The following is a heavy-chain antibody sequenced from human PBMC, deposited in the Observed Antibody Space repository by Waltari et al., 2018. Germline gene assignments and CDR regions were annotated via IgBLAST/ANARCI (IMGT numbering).Heavy chain of an antibody. CDR3: GKFGSPGSFDN. V-gene: IGHV3-7*01. CDR2: INPDGSGK. CDR1: GFIFSNHW. Sequence: EVQLVESGGGLVQPGGSLRLSCAASGFIFSNHWMGWVRQTPGKGREGVANINPDGSGKKYVDSGKGRLTVSRDNAQNSLFLQMNSLRGVDTAVYYCGKFGSPGSFDNWGQGTLVAVSS. J-gene: IGHJ5*02. D-gene: IGHD3-10*01.